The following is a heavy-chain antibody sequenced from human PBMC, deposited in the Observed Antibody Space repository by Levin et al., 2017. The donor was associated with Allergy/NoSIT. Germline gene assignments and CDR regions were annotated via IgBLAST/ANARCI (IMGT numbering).Heavy chain of an antibody. V-gene: IGHV4-4*07. CDR1: GDSISNYY. D-gene: IGHD2-15*01. Sequence: SETLSLTCTVSGDSISNYYWSWVRQPAGKGLEWIGRVSTSGTTKYNPSLRSRVALSVDTSKNQFSLNLYSVTAADTAIYYCARDRDIPRGGWFDPWGQGTLVTVSS. CDR2: VSTSGTT. J-gene: IGHJ5*02. CDR3: ARDRDIPRGGWFDP.